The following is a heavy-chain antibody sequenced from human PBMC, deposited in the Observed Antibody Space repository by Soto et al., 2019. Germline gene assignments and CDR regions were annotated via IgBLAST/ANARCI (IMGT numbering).Heavy chain of an antibody. CDR3: ARLDYGDYTIY. CDR2: IYYSGST. J-gene: IGHJ4*02. Sequence: LSVTCSVSGVSIRSSTYYWGWIRQPPGKGLEWIGTIYYSGSTYYNPSLKSRVTISVDTSKNQFSLKLSSVTAADTAVYYCARLDYGDYTIYWGQGTLVTVSS. V-gene: IGHV4-39*01. D-gene: IGHD4-17*01. CDR1: GVSIRSSTYY.